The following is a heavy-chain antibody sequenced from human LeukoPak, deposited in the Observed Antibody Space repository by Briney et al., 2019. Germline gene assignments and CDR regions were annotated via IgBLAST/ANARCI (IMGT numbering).Heavy chain of an antibody. CDR1: GGTFSSYA. Sequence: SVKVSCKASGGTFSSYAISWVRQAPGQGLEWMGGIIPIFGTANYAQKFQGRVTITADESTSTAYMELSSLRSEDTAVYYCANYVEYYYDSSGYYSHWGQGTLVTVSS. CDR2: IIPIFGTA. D-gene: IGHD3-22*01. V-gene: IGHV1-69*13. CDR3: ANYVEYYYDSSGYYSH. J-gene: IGHJ4*02.